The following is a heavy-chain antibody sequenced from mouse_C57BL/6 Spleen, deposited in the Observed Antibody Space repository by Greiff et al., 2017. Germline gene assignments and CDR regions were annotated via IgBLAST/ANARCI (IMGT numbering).Heavy chain of an antibody. Sequence: QVQLQQSGPELVKPGASVKISCKASGYAFSSSWMNWVKQRPGKGLEWIGRIYPGAGDTNYNGKFKGKATLTADKSSSTAYMQLSSLTSEDSAVYFCARDYGSSYDAMDYWGQGTSVTVSS. D-gene: IGHD1-1*01. V-gene: IGHV1-82*01. J-gene: IGHJ4*01. CDR2: IYPGAGDT. CDR1: GYAFSSSW. CDR3: ARDYGSSYDAMDY.